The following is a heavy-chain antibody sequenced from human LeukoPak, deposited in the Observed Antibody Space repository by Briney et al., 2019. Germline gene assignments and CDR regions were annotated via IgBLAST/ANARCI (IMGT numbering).Heavy chain of an antibody. D-gene: IGHD2-2*01. CDR2: ISSGSSTM. CDR3: ARGLIIIVPPTTPFDY. Sequence: GGSLRLSCAASGFTFSTYNVNWVRQAPGKGLEWVSYISSGSSTMYYADSVKGRFTISRDNAKNALYLQMNSLRAEDTAVYYCARGLIIIVPPTTPFDYWGQGTLVTVSS. CDR1: GFTFSTYN. J-gene: IGHJ4*02. V-gene: IGHV3-48*01.